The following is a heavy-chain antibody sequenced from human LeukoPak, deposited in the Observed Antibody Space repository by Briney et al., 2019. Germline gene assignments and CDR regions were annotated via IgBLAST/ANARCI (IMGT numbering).Heavy chain of an antibody. V-gene: IGHV5-51*01. Sequence: GESLKISCKGSGYSFTKYWIGWVRQMPGEGLEWMGIIYPGDSDTRYSPSFQGQVTISADKSISTAYLQWSSLKASDTAMYYCARQIAAAVPYYYYGMDVWGQGTTVTVSS. CDR2: IYPGDSDT. J-gene: IGHJ6*02. CDR3: ARQIAAAVPYYYYGMDV. D-gene: IGHD6-13*01. CDR1: GYSFTKYW.